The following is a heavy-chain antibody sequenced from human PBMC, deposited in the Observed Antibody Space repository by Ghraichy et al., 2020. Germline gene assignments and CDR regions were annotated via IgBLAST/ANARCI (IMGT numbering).Heavy chain of an antibody. J-gene: IGHJ3*02. CDR3: ARVGPAAGRSRNAFDI. D-gene: IGHD6-13*01. V-gene: IGHV1-2*06. CDR1: GYTFTGYY. Sequence: ASVKVSCKASGYTFTGYYMHWVRQAPGQGLEWMGRINPNSGGTNYAQKFQGRVTMTRDTSISTAYMELSRLRSDDTAVYYCARVGPAAGRSRNAFDIWGQGTMVTVSS. CDR2: INPNSGGT.